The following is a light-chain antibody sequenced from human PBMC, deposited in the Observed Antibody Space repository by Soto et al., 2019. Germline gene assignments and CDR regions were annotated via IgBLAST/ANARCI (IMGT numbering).Light chain of an antibody. V-gene: IGLV2-14*01. CDR2: DVS. J-gene: IGLJ1*01. Sequence: QSVLTQPASVSGSPGQSITISCTGTSSDVGGYNYVSWYQQHPGKAPKLMIYDVSNRPSGVSNRFSGSKSGNTASLTISGRQPEDEADYYCSSSTSSSTLAYVFGTGTKLTVL. CDR1: SSDVGGYNY. CDR3: SSSTSSSTLAYV.